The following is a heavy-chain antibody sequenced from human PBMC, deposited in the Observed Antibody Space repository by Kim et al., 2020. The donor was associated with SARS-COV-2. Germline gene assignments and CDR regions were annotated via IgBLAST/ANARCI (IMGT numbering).Heavy chain of an antibody. J-gene: IGHJ5*02. CDR2: IIPIFGTA. Sequence: SVKVSCKASGGTFSSYAISWVRQAPGQGLEWMGGIIPIFGTANYAQKFQGRVTITADESTSTAYMELSSLRSEDTAVYYCARGTGRGYCTNGVCFAGFDPWGQGTLVTVSS. V-gene: IGHV1-69*13. D-gene: IGHD2-8*01. CDR1: GGTFSSYA. CDR3: ARGTGRGYCTNGVCFAGFDP.